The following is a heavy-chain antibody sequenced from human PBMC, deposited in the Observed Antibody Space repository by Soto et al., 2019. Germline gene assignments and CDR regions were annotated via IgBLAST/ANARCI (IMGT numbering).Heavy chain of an antibody. D-gene: IGHD6-19*01. CDR1: VYIFIAYS. Sequence: ASVKVSCKASVYIFIAYSMHWLRQAPGQGLEWMGVVNPSGGSTNYAQKSQGRITMTRDTSTSTVYMDLRSPRSDDTAVYYCAREASAVIPLDYWGQRTLVTVPS. CDR2: VNPSGGST. J-gene: IGHJ4*02. CDR3: AREASAVIPLDY. V-gene: IGHV1-46*01.